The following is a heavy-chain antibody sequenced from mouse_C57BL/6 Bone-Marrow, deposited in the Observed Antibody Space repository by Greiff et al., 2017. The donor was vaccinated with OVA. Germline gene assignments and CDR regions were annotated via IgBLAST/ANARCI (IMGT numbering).Heavy chain of an antibody. D-gene: IGHD2-4*01. CDR2: ISNGGGST. CDR1: GFTFSDYY. CDR3: ARGITTAY. V-gene: IGHV5-12*01. Sequence: DVMLVESGGGLVQPGGSLKLSCAASGFTFSDYYMYWVRQTPEKRLEWVAYISNGGGSTYYPDTVKGRFTISRDNAKNTLYLQMSRLKSEDTAMYYCARGITTAYWGQGTLVTVSA. J-gene: IGHJ3*01.